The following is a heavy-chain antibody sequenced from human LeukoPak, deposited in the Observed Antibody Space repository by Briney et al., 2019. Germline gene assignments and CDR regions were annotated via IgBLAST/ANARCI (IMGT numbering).Heavy chain of an antibody. V-gene: IGHV1-46*01. CDR2: INPSGGST. J-gene: IGHJ6*03. CDR1: GYTFTGYY. Sequence: ASVKVSCKASGYTFTGYYMHWVRQAPGQGLEWMGIINPSGGSTSYAQKLQGRVTMTTDTSTSTAYMELRSLRSDDTAVYYCASTPNYYYYYMDVWGKGTTVTVSS. CDR3: ASTPNYYYYYMDV.